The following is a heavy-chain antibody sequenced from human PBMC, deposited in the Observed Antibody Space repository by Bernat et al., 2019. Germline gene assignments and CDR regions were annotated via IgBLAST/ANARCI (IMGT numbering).Heavy chain of an antibody. V-gene: IGHV3-30*18. D-gene: IGHD6-6*01. Sequence: QVQLVESGGGVVQPGRSLRLSCAASGFTFSTYAIHWVHQAPGKGLKWVAVISYDGINKYYADSVKARFTISRDNSNNTVYLQMNSLRPEDTAVYYCAKGSGRSSSSGGIDYWGQGTLVTVSS. CDR3: AKGSGRSSSSGGIDY. CDR2: ISYDGINK. CDR1: GFTFSTYA. J-gene: IGHJ4*02.